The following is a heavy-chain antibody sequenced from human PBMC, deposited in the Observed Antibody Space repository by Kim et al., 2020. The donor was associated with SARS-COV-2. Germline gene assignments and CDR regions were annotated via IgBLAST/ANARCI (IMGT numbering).Heavy chain of an antibody. D-gene: IGHD3-22*01. CDR2: IYYSGST. Sequence: SETLSLTCTVSGGSISSYYWSWIRQPPGKGLEWIGYIYYSGSTNYNPSLKSRVTISVDTSKNQFSLKLSSVTAADTAVYYCARAGKTYYYDRGGYYGMDVWGQGTTVTVSS. CDR1: GGSISSYY. CDR3: ARAGKTYYYDRGGYYGMDV. V-gene: IGHV4-59*01. J-gene: IGHJ6*02.